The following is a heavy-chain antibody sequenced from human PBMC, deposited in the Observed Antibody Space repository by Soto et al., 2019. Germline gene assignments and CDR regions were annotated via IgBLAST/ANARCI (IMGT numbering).Heavy chain of an antibody. Sequence: SETLSLTCTVSGGSISSSSYYWGWIRQPPGKGLEWIGKINYSGSTNYNPSLKSRVTISVDTSKNHFSLKLSSVTAADTAVYYCATWDTAMGAYYYYGMDVWGQGTTVTVSS. V-gene: IGHV4-39*07. CDR3: ATWDTAMGAYYYYGMDV. CDR2: INYSGST. D-gene: IGHD5-18*01. J-gene: IGHJ6*02. CDR1: GGSISSSSYY.